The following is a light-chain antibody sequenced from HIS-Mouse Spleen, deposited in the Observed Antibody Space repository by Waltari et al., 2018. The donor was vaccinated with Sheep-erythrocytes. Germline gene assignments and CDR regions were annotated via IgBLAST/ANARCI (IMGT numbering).Light chain of an antibody. J-gene: IGLJ3*02. CDR3: CSYAGSSTWV. V-gene: IGLV2-23*01. CDR2: EGS. CDR1: SSDVGSYNL. Sequence: QSALTQPPSVSGSPGQSITISCTGTSSDVGSYNLVSWYQQHPGKAPKLMIYEGSKRPSGVSNRFSGSKYGNTASLTISGLQAEDEADYYCCSYAGSSTWVFGGGTKLTVL.